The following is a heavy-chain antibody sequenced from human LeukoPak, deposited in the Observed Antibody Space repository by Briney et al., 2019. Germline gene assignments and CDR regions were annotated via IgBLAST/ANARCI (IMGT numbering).Heavy chain of an antibody. Sequence: GRSLRLSCAASGFSFSRYWMHWVRQAPGKGLVWVSRMNSDGSSTNYADSVKGRFTISRDNAKNILYLQMNSLRAEDTAVYHCATGHYYDSSGYYPLPDAFDIWGQGTIVTVSS. CDR1: GFSFSRYW. D-gene: IGHD3-22*01. CDR2: MNSDGSST. CDR3: ATGHYYDSSGYYPLPDAFDI. V-gene: IGHV3-74*01. J-gene: IGHJ3*02.